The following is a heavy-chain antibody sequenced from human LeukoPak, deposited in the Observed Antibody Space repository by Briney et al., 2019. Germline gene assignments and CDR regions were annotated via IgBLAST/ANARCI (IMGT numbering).Heavy chain of an antibody. CDR1: GGSFSDYY. J-gene: IGHJ3*02. Sequence: KPSETLSLTCAVYGGSFSDYYWTWIRQPPGKGLEWIGEINHSGSTNYNPSLKSRVTISVDTSKNQFSLKLSSVTAADTAVYYCARGQGDIWGQGTKVTVSS. D-gene: IGHD3-16*01. CDR3: ARGQGDI. CDR2: INHSGST. V-gene: IGHV4-34*01.